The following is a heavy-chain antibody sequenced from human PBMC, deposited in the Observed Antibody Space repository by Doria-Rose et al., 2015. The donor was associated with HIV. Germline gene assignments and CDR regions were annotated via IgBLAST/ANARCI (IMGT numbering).Heavy chain of an antibody. V-gene: IGHV4-39*01. Sequence: QVQLQESGPGLVKPSETLSLTCSVSGVSTSINNHFWVWIRQPPGKVLEWIASVHYRGNTYYNPFLKSRDTIAADTPKRQFSRTLRSVTAADTAVYYCARLVSDFWSGHPSGAVDLWGRGTLAAVSS. CDR1: GVSTSINNHF. CDR2: VHYRGNT. CDR3: ARLVSDFWSGHPSGAVDL. D-gene: IGHD3-3*01. J-gene: IGHJ4*02.